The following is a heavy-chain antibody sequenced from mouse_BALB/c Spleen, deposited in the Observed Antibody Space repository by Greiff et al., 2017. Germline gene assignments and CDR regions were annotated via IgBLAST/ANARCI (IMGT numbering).Heavy chain of an antibody. Sequence: QVQLQQSGAELAKPGASVKMSCKASGYTFTSYWMHWVKQRPGQGLEWIGYINPSTGYTEYNQKFKDKATLTADKSSSTAYMQLSSLTSEDSAVYYCAPRGFYAMDYWGQGTSVTVSS. CDR2: INPSTGYT. V-gene: IGHV1-7*01. CDR3: APRGFYAMDY. J-gene: IGHJ4*01. CDR1: GYTFTSYW.